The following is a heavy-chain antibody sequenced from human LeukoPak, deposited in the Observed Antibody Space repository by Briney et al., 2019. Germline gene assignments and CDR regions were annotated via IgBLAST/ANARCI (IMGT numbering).Heavy chain of an antibody. CDR2: IYYSGTT. CDR1: VGSISSSSSY. CDR3: ARGGIALYV. Sequence: SETLSLTCTVSVGSISSSSSYWGWIRQPPGKGLEWIGSIYYSGTTYYNPSLLSRVTISVDTSKNQFSLELTSLTAADTAVHYCARGGIALYVWGKGTTVTISS. D-gene: IGHD6-13*01. V-gene: IGHV4-39*07. J-gene: IGHJ6*04.